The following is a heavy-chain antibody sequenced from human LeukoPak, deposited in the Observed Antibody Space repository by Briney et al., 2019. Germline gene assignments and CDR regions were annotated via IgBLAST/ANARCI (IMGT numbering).Heavy chain of an antibody. CDR3: ARERLSDY. V-gene: IGHV3-23*01. Sequence: GGSLRLSCAASGFTLSSYAMSWVRQAPGKGLEWVSAISGNGDSTYYADSVKGRLTISRDNAKNSLYLQMNSLRAEDTAVYYCARERLSDYWGQGTLVTVSS. CDR1: GFTLSSYA. CDR2: ISGNGDST. D-gene: IGHD4/OR15-4a*01. J-gene: IGHJ4*02.